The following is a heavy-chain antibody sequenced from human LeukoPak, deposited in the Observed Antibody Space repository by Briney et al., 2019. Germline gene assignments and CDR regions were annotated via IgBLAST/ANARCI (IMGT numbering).Heavy chain of an antibody. D-gene: IGHD6-13*01. CDR3: AKDWPSEWQQLPDYDAVDV. CDR1: GFTFSNYA. CDR2: ISDSGST. J-gene: IGHJ3*01. V-gene: IGHV3-23*01. Sequence: PGGSLRPSCAASGFTFSNYAMTWVRQAPGKGLEWVSTISDSGSTFYAASVKGRFTISRDNSTSTMFLQMNGLRADDTAVYYCAKDWPSEWQQLPDYDAVDVWGQGTMVTVSS.